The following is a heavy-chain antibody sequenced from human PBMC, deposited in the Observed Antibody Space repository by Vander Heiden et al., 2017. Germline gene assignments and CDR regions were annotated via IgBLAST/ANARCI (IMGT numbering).Heavy chain of an antibody. CDR3: AKDRQGGYSSGWWYFDY. V-gene: IGHV3-9*01. D-gene: IGHD6-19*01. Sequence: APGKGLEWVSGISWNSGSIGYADSVKGRFTISRDNAKNSLYLQMNSLRAEDTALYYCAKDRQGGYSSGWWYFDYWGQGTLVTVSS. J-gene: IGHJ4*02. CDR2: ISWNSGSI.